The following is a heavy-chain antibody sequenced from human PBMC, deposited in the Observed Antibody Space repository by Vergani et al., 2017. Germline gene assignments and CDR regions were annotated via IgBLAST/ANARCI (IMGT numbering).Heavy chain of an antibody. V-gene: IGHV1-46*01. D-gene: IGHD3-9*01. CDR3: ARERGAQILTGYYPTDDAFDI. CDR1: GYTFTSYY. J-gene: IGHJ3*02. CDR2: INPSGGST. Sequence: QVQLVQSGAEVKRPGASVKVSCKASGYTFTSYYMHWVRQAPGQGLEWMGIINPSGGSTSYAQKFQGRVTMTRDTSTSTVYMELSSLRSEDTAVYYCARERGAQILTGYYPTDDAFDIWGQGTMVTVSS.